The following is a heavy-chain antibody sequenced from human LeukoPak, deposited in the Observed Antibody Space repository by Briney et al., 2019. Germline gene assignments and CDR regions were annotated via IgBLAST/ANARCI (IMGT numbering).Heavy chain of an antibody. V-gene: IGHV3-15*01. CDR2: IKSKTDGGTT. Sequence: GGSLRLSCAASGFTFSNAWMSWVRQAPGKGLEWVGRIKSKTDGGTTDYAAPVKGRFIISRDDSKNTLCLQMNSLKTEDTAVYYCSGPPVLRYFDWVYWGQGTLVTVSS. CDR1: GFTFSNAW. J-gene: IGHJ4*02. D-gene: IGHD3-9*01. CDR3: SGPPVLRYFDWVY.